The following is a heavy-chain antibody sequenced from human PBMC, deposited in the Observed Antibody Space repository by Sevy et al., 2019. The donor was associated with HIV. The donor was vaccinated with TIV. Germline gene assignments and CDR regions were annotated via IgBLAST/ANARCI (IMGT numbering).Heavy chain of an antibody. D-gene: IGHD6-13*01. CDR1: GFTFSSYS. Sequence: GGSLRLSCAASGFTFSSYSMNWVRQAPGKGLEWVSYISSSSSTIYYADSVKGRFTISRDNAKNSLYLQMNSLRVEDTAVYYCARDRGSSSWTHFDYWGQGTLVTVSS. V-gene: IGHV3-48*01. J-gene: IGHJ4*02. CDR3: ARDRGSSSWTHFDY. CDR2: ISSSSSTI.